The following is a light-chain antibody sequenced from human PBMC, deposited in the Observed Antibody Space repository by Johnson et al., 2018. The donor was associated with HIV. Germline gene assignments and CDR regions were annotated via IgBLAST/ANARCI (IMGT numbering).Light chain of an antibody. CDR2: ENN. CDR3: GTWDSSLSAYV. Sequence: QSVLTQPPSVSAAPGQKVTISCSGSSSIIGNNYVSWYQQLPGTAPKLLIYENNKRPSGIRDRFSGSKSGTSATLGITGLQTGDEADYYCGTWDSSLSAYVIGTGTNVTVL. J-gene: IGLJ1*01. V-gene: IGLV1-51*02. CDR1: SSIIGNNY.